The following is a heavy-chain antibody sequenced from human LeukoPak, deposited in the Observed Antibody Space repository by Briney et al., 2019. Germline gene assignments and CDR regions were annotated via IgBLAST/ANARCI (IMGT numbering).Heavy chain of an antibody. Sequence: GGSLRLSCAASGFTLSSYDMTWVRQAPGKGLEWVSGISGSGGSTYYADSVKGRFTISRDNSKNTLYLQMNSLRAEDTAVYYCAKAGYSSSWPQTHWGQGTLVTVSS. D-gene: IGHD6-13*01. V-gene: IGHV3-23*01. CDR2: ISGSGGST. J-gene: IGHJ4*02. CDR3: AKAGYSSSWPQTH. CDR1: GFTLSSYD.